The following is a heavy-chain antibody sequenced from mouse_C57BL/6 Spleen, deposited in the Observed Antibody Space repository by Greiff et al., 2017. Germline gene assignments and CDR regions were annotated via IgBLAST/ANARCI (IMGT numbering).Heavy chain of an antibody. V-gene: IGHV1-76*01. CDR2: IYPGSGNT. CDR3: ARRDTFFDV. D-gene: IGHD5-1-1*01. Sequence: VQLQQSGAELVRPGASVKLSCKASGYTFTDYYINWVKQRPGQGLEWIARIYPGSGNTYYNEKFKGKATLTAEKSSSTAYMHLSSLTSEDSAVYFCARRDTFFDVWGTGTTVTVSS. CDR1: GYTFTDYY. J-gene: IGHJ1*03.